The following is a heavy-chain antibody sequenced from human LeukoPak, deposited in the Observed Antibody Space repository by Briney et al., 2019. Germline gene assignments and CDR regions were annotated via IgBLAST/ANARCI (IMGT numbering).Heavy chain of an antibody. V-gene: IGHV4-39*01. CDR3: ARLPPRLVDY. D-gene: IGHD5-12*01. Sequence: RPSETLSLTCTVSGGPISSSSYYWGWIRQPPGKGLEWIGSIYYSGSTYYNPSLKSRVTISVDTSKNQFSLKLSSVTAADTAVYYCARLPPRLVDYWGQGTLVTVSS. J-gene: IGHJ4*02. CDR1: GGPISSSSYY. CDR2: IYYSGST.